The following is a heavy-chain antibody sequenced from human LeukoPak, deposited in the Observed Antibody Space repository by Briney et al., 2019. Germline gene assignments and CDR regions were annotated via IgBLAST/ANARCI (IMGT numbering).Heavy chain of an antibody. CDR1: GFTFSSYE. V-gene: IGHV3-23*01. Sequence: QPGGSLRLSCAASGFTFSSYEMNWVRQAPGKGLEWVSAISGSGGSTYYADSVKGRFTISRDNSKNTLYLQMNSLRAEDTAVYYCAKSGFYGSGSYSLYFDYWGQGTLVTVSS. J-gene: IGHJ4*02. CDR3: AKSGFYGSGSYSLYFDY. CDR2: ISGSGGST. D-gene: IGHD3-10*01.